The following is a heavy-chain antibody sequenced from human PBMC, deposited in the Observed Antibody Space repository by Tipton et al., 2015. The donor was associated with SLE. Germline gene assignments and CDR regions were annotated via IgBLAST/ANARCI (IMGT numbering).Heavy chain of an antibody. V-gene: IGHV4-39*07. CDR1: GDSISSSSYY. D-gene: IGHD3-22*01. J-gene: IGHJ4*02. CDR3: ARLGYNYDSDVYYGPIPVGY. CDR2: VYYTGNT. Sequence: TLSLTCIVSGDSISSSSYYWGWIRQPPGKGLEWVGTVYYTGNTYYNPSLKSRVTISVDTAKNQFSLKLTSVTAADTAVYYCARLGYNYDSDVYYGPIPVGYWGQGTLVTVSS.